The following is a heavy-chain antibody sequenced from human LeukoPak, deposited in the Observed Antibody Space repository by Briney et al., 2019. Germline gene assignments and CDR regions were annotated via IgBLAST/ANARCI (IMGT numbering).Heavy chain of an antibody. CDR3: ARFVAVAFDY. V-gene: IGHV4-59*01. J-gene: IGHJ4*02. D-gene: IGHD6-19*01. CDR2: IYYSGST. CDR1: GGSSSSYY. Sequence: SETLSLTCTVSGGSSSSYYWSWIRQPTGKGLEWIGYIYYSGSTNYNPSLKSRVTISVDTSKNQFSLKLSSVTAADTAVYYCARFVAVAFDYWGQGTLVTVSS.